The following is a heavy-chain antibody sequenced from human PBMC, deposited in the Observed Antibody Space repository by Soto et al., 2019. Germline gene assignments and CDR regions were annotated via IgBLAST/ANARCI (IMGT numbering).Heavy chain of an antibody. CDR3: AADLATTDPYNWFEP. CDR2: IVVGSGNT. CDR1: GFTFSSSG. Sequence: GASVKVSCKASGFTFSSSGIHWVRQARGQRLEWIGWIVVGSGNTNYAQKFQERVTITRDVSTNTAYMELTSLRSEDTAVYYCAADLATTDPYNWFEPWGQGTQVTVSS. J-gene: IGHJ5*02. V-gene: IGHV1-58*02. D-gene: IGHD1-1*01.